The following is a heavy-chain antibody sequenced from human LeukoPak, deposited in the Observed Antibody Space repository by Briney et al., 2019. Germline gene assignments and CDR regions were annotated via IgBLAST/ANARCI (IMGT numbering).Heavy chain of an antibody. Sequence: PSETLSLTCSVSGGSIISSNYYWRWIRQPPGKGLEWIRSIYQSGSGSSYYNPSLKSRVTIFGDTSKNQFFLRLSSVTAADTAVYYCASTLRFLPYRRFDYWGQGTLVTVPS. J-gene: IGHJ4*02. V-gene: IGHV4-39*01. CDR2: IYQSGSGSS. CDR3: ASTLRFLPYRRFDY. D-gene: IGHD3-3*01. CDR1: GGSIISSNYY.